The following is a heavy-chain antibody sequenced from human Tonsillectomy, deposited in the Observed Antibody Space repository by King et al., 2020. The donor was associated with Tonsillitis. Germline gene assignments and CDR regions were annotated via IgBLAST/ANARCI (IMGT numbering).Heavy chain of an antibody. CDR1: GGSISSTSCY. J-gene: IGHJ4*02. CDR2: IYYSGST. V-gene: IGHV4-39*01. CDR3: AGLRWDVVVAGPKFAY. D-gene: IGHD6-19*01. Sequence: QLQESGPGLVKPSETLSLNCTVSGGSISSTSCYWGWIRQPPGKGLEWIGSIYYSGSTYYNPSLKSRVTISVDKSKNQFSLKLSSVTAADTAVYYCAGLRWDVVVAGPKFAYWSQGILVTVSS.